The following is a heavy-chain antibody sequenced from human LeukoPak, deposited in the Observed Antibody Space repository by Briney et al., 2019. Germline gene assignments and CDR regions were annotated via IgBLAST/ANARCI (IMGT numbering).Heavy chain of an antibody. CDR1: GFTFSSYS. Sequence: GGSLRLSCAASGFTFSSYSMNWVRQAPGKGLEWVSSISSSSSYIYYADSVKGRFTISRDNAKNSLYLQMNSLRAEDTAVYYCATSGVVPAAMGIIYYYYYMDVWAKGPRSPSP. J-gene: IGHJ6*03. CDR2: ISSSSSYI. CDR3: ATSGVVPAAMGIIYYYYYMDV. V-gene: IGHV3-21*01. D-gene: IGHD2-2*01.